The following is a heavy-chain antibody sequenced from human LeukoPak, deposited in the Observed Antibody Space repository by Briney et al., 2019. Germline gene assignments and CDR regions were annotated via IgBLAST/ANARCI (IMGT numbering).Heavy chain of an antibody. CDR2: IIPIFGTA. D-gene: IGHD2-2*01. CDR1: GGTFSSYA. V-gene: IGHV1-69*01. J-gene: IGHJ3*02. Sequence: KVSCKASGGTFSSYAISWVRQAPGQGLEWMGGIIPIFGTANYAQKFQGRVTITADESTGTAYMELSSLRSEDTAVYYCATPPCSSTSCYSFGNAFDIWGQGTMVTVSS. CDR3: ATPPCSSTSCYSFGNAFDI.